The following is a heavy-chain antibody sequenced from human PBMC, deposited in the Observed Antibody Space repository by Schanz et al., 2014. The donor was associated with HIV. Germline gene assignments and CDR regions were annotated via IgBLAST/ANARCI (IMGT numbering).Heavy chain of an antibody. J-gene: IGHJ6*02. D-gene: IGHD3-22*01. CDR1: GFIFSDYG. CDR3: AKDRNYYDNRYLGKGNYYYYYGMDV. V-gene: IGHV3-30*18. Sequence: QVQLVESGGGVVQPGRSLKVSCVVSGFIFSDYGIHWVRQAPGKGLEWVAVISADGNNEFYSDSVRGRFTISRDNSKNTMYLKMNSLRVDDTAVYYCAKDRNYYDNRYLGKGNYYYYYGMDVWGQGTTVTVSS. CDR2: ISADGNNE.